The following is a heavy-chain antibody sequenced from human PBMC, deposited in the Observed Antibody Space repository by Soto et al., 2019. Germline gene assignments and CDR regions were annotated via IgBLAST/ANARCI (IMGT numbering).Heavy chain of an antibody. CDR2: INHSGST. Sequence: QVQLQQWGAGLLKPSETLSLTCAVYGGSFSGYYWSWIRQPPGKGLEWIGEINHSGSTNYNPSLKSRVTISVDTSKNQFSLKLSSVTAADTAVYYCASGGYFDWFGSGYGIDVWGQGTTVTVSS. CDR3: ASGGYFDWFGSGYGIDV. V-gene: IGHV4-34*01. CDR1: GGSFSGYY. D-gene: IGHD3-9*01. J-gene: IGHJ6*02.